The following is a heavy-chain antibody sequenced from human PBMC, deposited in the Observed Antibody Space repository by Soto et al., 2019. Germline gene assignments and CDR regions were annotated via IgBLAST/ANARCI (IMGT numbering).Heavy chain of an antibody. D-gene: IGHD1-1*01. CDR1: GYTLTSYG. CDR3: ARYPANDHGTKLDQTRSIDC. J-gene: IGHJ4*02. CDR2: ISAYNGNT. V-gene: IGHV1-18*01. Sequence: ASVEVACKASGYTLTSYGINWVRQAPGQGLEWMGWISAYNGNTNYAQKLQGRVTMTTDTSTSTAYMELSSLSSDDTAVYSCARYPANDHGTKLDQTRSIDCCGQRPLVTASS.